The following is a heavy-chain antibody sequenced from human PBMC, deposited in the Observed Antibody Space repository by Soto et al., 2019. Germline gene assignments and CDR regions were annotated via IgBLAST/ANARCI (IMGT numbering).Heavy chain of an antibody. J-gene: IGHJ4*02. Sequence: EVHLVESGGGLVKPGGSLRLSCAASGFTFGNAWMNWFRQAPGKGLEWVGRIKSKIHGGTTDYAAHVRGRFTISRDDSKNTLFLQMNSLKTEDAAVYYCTTVHFDVLTGSFDYWGQGTLVTVSS. CDR1: GFTFGNAW. V-gene: IGHV3-15*07. D-gene: IGHD3-9*01. CDR3: TTVHFDVLTGSFDY. CDR2: IKSKIHGGTT.